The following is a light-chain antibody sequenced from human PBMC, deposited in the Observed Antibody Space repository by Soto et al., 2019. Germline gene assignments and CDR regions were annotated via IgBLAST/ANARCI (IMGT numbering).Light chain of an antibody. CDR3: GSYTSSSTP. Sequence: QPVLKPPASVSGVPGGGRPLPRTRTNSDVGGDKDVSRYQQHPGKAPQLIIYDVSERPSGISHRFSCPQSGNKASPTLSELQAEEEADYYCGSYTSSSTPFRTGTKVTVL. J-gene: IGLJ1*01. CDR2: DVS. CDR1: NSDVGGDKD. V-gene: IGLV2-14*01.